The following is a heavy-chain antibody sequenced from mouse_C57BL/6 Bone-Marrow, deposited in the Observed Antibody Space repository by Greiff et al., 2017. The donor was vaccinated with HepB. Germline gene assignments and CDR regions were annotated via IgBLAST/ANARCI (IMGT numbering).Heavy chain of an antibody. CDR1: GYTFTSYW. Sequence: QVQLQQPGAELVRPGTSVKLSCKASGYTFTSYWMHWVKQRPGQGLEWIGVIDPSDSYTNYNQKFKGKATLTVDTSSSTAYMQLSSLTSEDSAVYYCARSYYGSSYVTFFAYWGQGTLVTVSA. J-gene: IGHJ3*01. V-gene: IGHV1-59*01. CDR3: ARSYYGSSYVTFFAY. CDR2: IDPSDSYT. D-gene: IGHD1-1*01.